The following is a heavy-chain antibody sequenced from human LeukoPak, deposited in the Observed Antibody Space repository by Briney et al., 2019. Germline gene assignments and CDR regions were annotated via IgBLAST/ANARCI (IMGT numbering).Heavy chain of an antibody. J-gene: IGHJ4*02. CDR3: ARALERLRLGGDFDY. CDR2: INPGGGST. Sequence: ASVKVSCKASGYTFTNYYMHWVRQAPGQGLEWMGIINPGGGSTSYAQKFQGRVTMTRDTSTSTVYMELSSLRSEDTAVYYCARALERLRLGGDFDYWGQGTLVTVSS. CDR1: GYTFTNYY. D-gene: IGHD3-16*01. V-gene: IGHV1-46*01.